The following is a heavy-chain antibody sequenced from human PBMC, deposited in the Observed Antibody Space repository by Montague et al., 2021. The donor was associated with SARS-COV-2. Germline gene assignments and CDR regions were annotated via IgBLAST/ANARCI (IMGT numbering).Heavy chain of an antibody. CDR1: GGSISSGGYY. D-gene: IGHD3-3*01. J-gene: IGHJ4*02. CDR2: IYYSGST. CDR3: ARGVTIFGVVDTIDY. Sequence: TLSLTCTVSGGSISSGGYYWSWIRQHPGKGLEWIGYIYYSGSTYYNPSLKSRVTISVDTSKNQFSLKLSSVTAAATAVYYCARGVTIFGVVDTIDYWGRGTLVTVSS. V-gene: IGHV4-31*03.